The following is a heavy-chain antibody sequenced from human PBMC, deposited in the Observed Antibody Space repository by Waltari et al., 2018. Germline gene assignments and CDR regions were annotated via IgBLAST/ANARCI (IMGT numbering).Heavy chain of an antibody. CDR3: AAVLRFLEWLFPPRQSMDV. CDR1: GFTVSSNY. D-gene: IGHD3-3*01. J-gene: IGHJ6*02. Sequence: EVQLVESGGGLIQPGGSLRLSCAASGFTVSSNYMSWVRQAPGKGLEWVSVIYSGGSTYYADSVKGRFTISRDNSKNTLDLQMNSLRAEDTAVYYCAAVLRFLEWLFPPRQSMDVWGQGTTVTVSS. V-gene: IGHV3-53*01. CDR2: IYSGGST.